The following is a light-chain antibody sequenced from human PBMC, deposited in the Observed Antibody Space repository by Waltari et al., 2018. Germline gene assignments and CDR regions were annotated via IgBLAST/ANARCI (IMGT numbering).Light chain of an antibody. J-gene: IGLJ3*02. Sequence: QSVLTQPPSASGTPGQRVTISCSGGRSNIGINSVNWFQQHPGTAPRLFIYFTDQRPSGVPGRFSGSKSGTSASLAISGLQSGDEADYYCASWDASLNGWVFGGGTKLTVL. CDR3: ASWDASLNGWV. CDR1: RSNIGINS. CDR2: FTD. V-gene: IGLV1-44*01.